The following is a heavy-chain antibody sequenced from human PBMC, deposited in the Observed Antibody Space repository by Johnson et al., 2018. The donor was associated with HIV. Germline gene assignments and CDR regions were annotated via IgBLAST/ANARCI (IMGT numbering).Heavy chain of an antibody. CDR3: TTRYYLDSAGKSSPFDI. D-gene: IGHD3-9*01. CDR2: IKQDGSEK. V-gene: IGHV3-7*03. Sequence: EVQLVESGGGLVQPGGSLRLSCAVSGFTFSSYWMSWVRQAPGKGLEWVANIKQDGSEKYYVDSVKGRFTISRDNSKNTLYGQMNSLKTEDTAVYYCTTRYYLDSAGKSSPFDIWGQGTMVTVSS. CDR1: GFTFSSYW. J-gene: IGHJ3*02.